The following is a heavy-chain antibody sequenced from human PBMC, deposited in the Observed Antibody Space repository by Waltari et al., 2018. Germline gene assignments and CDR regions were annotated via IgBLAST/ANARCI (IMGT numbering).Heavy chain of an antibody. CDR1: GFSLNKAW. CDR2: IESKSDGGKI. V-gene: IGHV3-15*04. D-gene: IGHD7-27*01. Sequence: EGQLVESGGGLVKRGGSVRLSCAASGFSLNKAWMSWVRQAPGEGLQLVGRIESKSDGGKIDYVAPVKGRFTISRDDSKNTLYLQMDSLKNEDTAVYYCTTQYWGNGIVIDHWGQGAQVTVSS. J-gene: IGHJ4*02. CDR3: TTQYWGNGIVIDH.